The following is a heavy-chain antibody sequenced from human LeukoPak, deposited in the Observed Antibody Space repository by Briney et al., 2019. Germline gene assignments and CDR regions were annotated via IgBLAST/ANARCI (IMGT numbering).Heavy chain of an antibody. D-gene: IGHD3-16*02. J-gene: IGHJ3*02. CDR2: ISDDGRNK. Sequence: GGSLRLPCAASGFSFISYGMHWVRQAPGKGLEWVGVISDDGRNKKYADSVKGRLTISRDNSKDTLYLQMNSLRAEDTAVYYCARDRYDYVWGSYRGGNDAFDIWGQGTMVTVSS. V-gene: IGHV3-30*03. CDR3: ARDRYDYVWGSYRGGNDAFDI. CDR1: GFSFISYG.